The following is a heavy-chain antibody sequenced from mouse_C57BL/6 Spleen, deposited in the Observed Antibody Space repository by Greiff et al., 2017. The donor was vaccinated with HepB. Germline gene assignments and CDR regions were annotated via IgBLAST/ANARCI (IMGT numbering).Heavy chain of an antibody. CDR2: IDPSDSYT. CDR1: GYTFTSYW. Sequence: VKPGASVKLSCKASGYTFTSYWMQWVKQRPGQGLEWIGEIDPSDSYTNYNQKFKGKATLTVDTSSSTAYMQLSSLTSEDSAVYYCARKFPFYFDVWGTGTTVTVSS. J-gene: IGHJ1*03. CDR3: ARKFPFYFDV. V-gene: IGHV1-50*01.